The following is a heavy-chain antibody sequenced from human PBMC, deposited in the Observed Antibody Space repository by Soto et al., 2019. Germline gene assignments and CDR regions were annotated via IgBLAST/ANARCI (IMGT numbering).Heavy chain of an antibody. CDR3: ARQRGITGTTDWFDP. V-gene: IGHV4-59*08. CDR1: GGSISNYY. J-gene: IGHJ5*02. Sequence: SETLSLTCTVSGGSISNYYWTWIRQPPGKGLEWIGYIYYSGSTNYNPSLKSRVTISVDTSKNQFSLSLSSVTAADTAVYYCARQRGITGTTDWFDPWGQGTPVTVSS. CDR2: IYYSGST. D-gene: IGHD1-20*01.